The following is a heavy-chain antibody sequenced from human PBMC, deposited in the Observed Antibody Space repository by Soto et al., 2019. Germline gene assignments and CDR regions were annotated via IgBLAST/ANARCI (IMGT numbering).Heavy chain of an antibody. Sequence: QVQLVQSGAEVKKPGSSVKVSCKASGGTFSSYAISWVRQAPGQGLEWMGGIIPIFGTANYAQKFQGRVTIIRDKSTSTAYMGLSSLRPEDTAVYYCARGDYDFWGGYLSGEGVYYYYGMDVWGQGTTVTVSS. CDR3: ARGDYDFWGGYLSGEGVYYYYGMDV. CDR1: GGTFSSYA. D-gene: IGHD3-3*01. J-gene: IGHJ6*02. CDR2: IIPIFGTA. V-gene: IGHV1-69*06.